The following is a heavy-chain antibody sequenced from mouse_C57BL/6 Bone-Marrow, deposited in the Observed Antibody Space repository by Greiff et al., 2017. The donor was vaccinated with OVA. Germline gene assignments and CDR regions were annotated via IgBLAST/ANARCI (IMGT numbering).Heavy chain of an antibody. D-gene: IGHD2-3*01. J-gene: IGHJ1*03. CDR1: GYSITSDY. Sequence: EVQLQQSGPGLAKPSQTLSLTCSVTGYSITSDYWNWIRKFPGNKLEYMGYISYSGSTYYNPSLKSRISITRDTSKNQYYLQWNTVTTEDTATYYCARWPLDGYYLGGYFDVWGTGTTVTVSS. CDR3: ARWPLDGYYLGGYFDV. CDR2: ISYSGST. V-gene: IGHV3-8*01.